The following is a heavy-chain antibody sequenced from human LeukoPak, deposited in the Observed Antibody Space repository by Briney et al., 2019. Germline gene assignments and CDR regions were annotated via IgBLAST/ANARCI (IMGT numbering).Heavy chain of an antibody. Sequence: PGGSLRLSCAASGFTVSSNYMSWVRQAPGKGLEWVSVIHSGGSTYYADSVKGRFTISRDNSKNTLYLQMNSLRAEDTAVYYCAREGLGVVPAGSDVWGKGTTVTVSS. CDR3: AREGLGVVPAGSDV. CDR2: IHSGGST. D-gene: IGHD2-2*01. V-gene: IGHV3-66*02. CDR1: GFTVSSNY. J-gene: IGHJ6*04.